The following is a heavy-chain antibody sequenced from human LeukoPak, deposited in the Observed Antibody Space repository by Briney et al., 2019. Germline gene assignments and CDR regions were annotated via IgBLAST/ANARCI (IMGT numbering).Heavy chain of an antibody. CDR2: MNPNSGGT. CDR1: GYTFTGYY. Sequence: ASVKVSCKASGYTFTGYYMHWVRQAPGQGLEWMGRMNPNSGGTSYAQKFQGRVTMTRETSISTAYMELRMLRSDDTAVYYCAREYYYDSSGQGAFDIWGQGTMVTVSS. CDR3: AREYYYDSSGQGAFDI. J-gene: IGHJ3*02. D-gene: IGHD3-22*01. V-gene: IGHV1-2*06.